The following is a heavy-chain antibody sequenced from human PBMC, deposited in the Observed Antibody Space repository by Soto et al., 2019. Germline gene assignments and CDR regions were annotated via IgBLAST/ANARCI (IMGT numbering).Heavy chain of an antibody. J-gene: IGHJ4*02. CDR3: ARQIYDSDTGPNFQYYFDS. CDR1: GYSFAGYW. D-gene: IGHD3-22*01. CDR2: IDPSDSQT. Sequence: GESLKISCKGSGYSFAGYWITWVRQKPGKGLEWMGRIDPSDSQTYYSPSFRGHVTISVTKSITTVFLQWSSLRASDTAMYYCARQIYDSDTGPNFQYYFDSWGQGTPVAVS. V-gene: IGHV5-10-1*01.